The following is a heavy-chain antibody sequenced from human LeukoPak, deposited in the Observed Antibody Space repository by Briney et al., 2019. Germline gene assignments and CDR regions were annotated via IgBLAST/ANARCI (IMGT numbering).Heavy chain of an antibody. CDR3: ARGLSGLTDV. D-gene: IGHD6-19*01. V-gene: IGHV4-34*01. J-gene: IGHJ6*02. CDR2: INHSGST. CDR1: GGSFSGYY. Sequence: SETLSLTCAVYGGSFSGYYWSWIRQPPGKGLEWIGEINHSGSTNYSPSLKSRVTISVDTSKNQFSLKLSSVTAADTAVYYCARGLSGLTDVWGQGTTVTVSS.